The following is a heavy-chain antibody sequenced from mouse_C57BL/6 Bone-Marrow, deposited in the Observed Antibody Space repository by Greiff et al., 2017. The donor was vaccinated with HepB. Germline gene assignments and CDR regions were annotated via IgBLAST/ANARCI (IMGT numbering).Heavy chain of an antibody. V-gene: IGHV1-22*01. CDR1: GYTFTDYN. Sequence: EVQLKESGPELVKPGASVKMSCKASGYTFTDYNMHWVKQSHGKSLEWIGYINPNNGGTSYNQKFKGKATLTVNKSSSTAYMELRSLTSEDSAVYYCARKGGGGQPDYWGQGTTLTVSA. CDR3: ARKGGGGQPDY. CDR2: INPNNGGT. J-gene: IGHJ2*01.